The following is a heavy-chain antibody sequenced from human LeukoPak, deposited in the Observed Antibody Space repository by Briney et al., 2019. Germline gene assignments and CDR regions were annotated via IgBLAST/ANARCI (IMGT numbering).Heavy chain of an antibody. CDR2: ISGSGGAGT. J-gene: IGHJ6*02. Sequence: AGSLTLSCAGSGFTFSSYALSWLRQAPGKGLEWVSTISGSGGAGTYYADSEKGRFTVSRDNSRNTLYLPMNSLRAEDTAVYYCVKDRGGSPFYGMDVWGQGTTVSVSS. V-gene: IGHV3-23*01. CDR3: VKDRGGSPFYGMDV. CDR1: GFTFSSYA. D-gene: IGHD1-26*01.